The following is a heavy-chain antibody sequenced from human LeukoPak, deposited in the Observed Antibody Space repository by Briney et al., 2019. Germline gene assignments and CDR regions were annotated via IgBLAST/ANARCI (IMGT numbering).Heavy chain of an antibody. J-gene: IGHJ6*03. CDR1: GYTFTGYS. Sequence: ASVKVSCKASGYTFTGYSMHWVLQAPGQGLEWMGRINPNSGGTNYAQKFQGRVTMTRDTSISTAYMELSRLRSDDTAVYYCARAREVIVVVITTNYYYYMDVWGKGTTVTVSS. V-gene: IGHV1-2*06. D-gene: IGHD3-22*01. CDR3: ARAREVIVVVITTNYYYYMDV. CDR2: INPNSGGT.